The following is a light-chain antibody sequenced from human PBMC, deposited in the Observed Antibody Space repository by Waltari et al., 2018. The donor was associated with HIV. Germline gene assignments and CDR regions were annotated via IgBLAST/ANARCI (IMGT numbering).Light chain of an antibody. CDR1: QGISNY. J-gene: IGKJ3*01. Sequence: DIQMTKSPSSISASVGERVTITCRASQGISNYLAWYQQKPGKVPKLLIYAASTLQSGVPSRFSGSGSGTDFTLTISSLQPEDVATYYCQKYKSALFTFGPGTKVDIK. CDR2: AAS. V-gene: IGKV1-27*01. CDR3: QKYKSALFT.